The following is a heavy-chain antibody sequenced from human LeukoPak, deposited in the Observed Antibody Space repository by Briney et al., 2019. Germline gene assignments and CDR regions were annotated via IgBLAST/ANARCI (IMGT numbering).Heavy chain of an antibody. V-gene: IGHV3-7*01. J-gene: IGHJ6*02. CDR3: ASTCSGGSCYPTRGYYYGMDV. D-gene: IGHD2-15*01. CDR1: GFTFSSYW. Sequence: PGGSLRLSCAASGFTFSSYWMSWVRQAPGKGLEWVANIKQDGSEKYYVDSVKVRFTISRDNAKNSLYLQMNSLRAEDTAVYYCASTCSGGSCYPTRGYYYGMDVWGQGTTVTVSS. CDR2: IKQDGSEK.